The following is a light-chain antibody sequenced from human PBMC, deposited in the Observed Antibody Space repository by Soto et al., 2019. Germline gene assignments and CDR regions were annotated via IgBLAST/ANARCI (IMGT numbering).Light chain of an antibody. CDR2: GAS. J-gene: IGKJ5*01. Sequence: EIVLTQSPATLSVSPGERATLSCRASQSVGGDLAWYQQKPGQAPSLLIYGASTRAAGVPDRFSGTGSGTEFTLTISSLKSEDYAVYYCQQYKSWPPITFGQGTRLEIK. CDR3: QQYKSWPPIT. CDR1: QSVGGD. V-gene: IGKV3-15*01.